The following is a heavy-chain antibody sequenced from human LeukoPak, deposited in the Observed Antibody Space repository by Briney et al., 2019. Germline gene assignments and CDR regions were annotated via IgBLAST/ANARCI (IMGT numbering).Heavy chain of an antibody. J-gene: IGHJ4*02. V-gene: IGHV4-31*03. D-gene: IGHD3-22*01. CDR1: GGSISSGGYY. Sequence: SQTLSLTCTVSGGSISSGGYYWSWIRQHPGKGLEWIGYIYYSGSTYYNPSLKSRVTISVDTSKNQFTLKLSSVTAADTAVYYCAATLYDTSGYYPPNYWGQGTLVTVSS. CDR3: AATLYDTSGYYPPNY. CDR2: IYYSGST.